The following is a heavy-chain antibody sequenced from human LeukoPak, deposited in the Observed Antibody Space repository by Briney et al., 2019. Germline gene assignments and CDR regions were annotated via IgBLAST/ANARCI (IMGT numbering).Heavy chain of an antibody. J-gene: IGHJ4*02. CDR3: AKYSRVDTARDLDY. CDR2: ISGSGGST. CDR1: GFTFSSYA. D-gene: IGHD5-18*01. V-gene: IGHV3-23*01. Sequence: GGSLRLSFAASGFTFSSYAMSWVRQAPGKGLEWVSAISGSGGSTYYADSVQGRFTISRDNSKNTLYLQMNSLRAEDTAVYYCAKYSRVDTARDLDYWGQGTLVTVSS.